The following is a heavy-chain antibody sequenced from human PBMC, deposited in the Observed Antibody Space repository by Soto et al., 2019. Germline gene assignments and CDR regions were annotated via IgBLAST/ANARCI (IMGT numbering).Heavy chain of an antibody. CDR2: MNQDGSEK. D-gene: IGHD7-27*01. V-gene: IGHV3-7*03. CDR3: ARDNRGSFDY. Sequence: GGSLRLSCAASGFTFSDSWMTWVRQAPAKGLEWVANMNQDGSEKYYEDSVQGRFTISRDNAKYSLSLQMNSLRAEDTAVYFCARDNRGSFDYWGQGALVTVSS. CDR1: GFTFSDSW. J-gene: IGHJ4*02.